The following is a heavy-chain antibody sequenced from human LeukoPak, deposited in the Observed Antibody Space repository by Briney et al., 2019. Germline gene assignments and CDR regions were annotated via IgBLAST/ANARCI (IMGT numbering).Heavy chain of an antibody. J-gene: IGHJ4*02. CDR1: GYTFTAYS. V-gene: IGHV1-2*02. D-gene: IGHD6-19*01. CDR2: INPNSGDT. Sequence: ASVKVSCKASGYTFTAYSLHWVRQAPGQGLEWMGWINPNSGDTKYAQSFQGRVTMTRDTSISTAYMELSRLRSDDTAVYYCASLGYSSGWDFDYWGQGTLVTVSS. CDR3: ASLGYSSGWDFDY.